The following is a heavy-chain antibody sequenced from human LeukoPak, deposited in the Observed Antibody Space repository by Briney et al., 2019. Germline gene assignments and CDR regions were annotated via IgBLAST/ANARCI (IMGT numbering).Heavy chain of an antibody. CDR3: ARDPRGYSGYDSIQYYYYGMDV. CDR2: ISSSSSYT. J-gene: IGHJ6*02. Sequence: PGGSLRLSCAASGFTFSDYYMSWIRQAPGKGLEWVSYISSSSSYTNYADSVKGRFTISRDNAKNSLYLQMNSLRAEDTAVYYCARDPRGYSGYDSIQYYYYGMDVWGQGTTVTVSS. CDR1: GFTFSDYY. V-gene: IGHV3-11*06. D-gene: IGHD5-12*01.